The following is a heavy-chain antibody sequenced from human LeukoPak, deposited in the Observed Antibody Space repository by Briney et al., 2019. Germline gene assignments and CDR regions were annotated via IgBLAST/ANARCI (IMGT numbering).Heavy chain of an antibody. V-gene: IGHV4-4*07. CDR1: GGSIGVYY. CDR2: IFTSGIA. CDR3: ASSIAAAGTNWYFDL. J-gene: IGHJ2*01. Sequence: PSETLSLTCTVSGGSIGVYYWNWIRQPAGRGLEWIGRIFTSGIANYNPSLKSRVTMSVDTSKNQFSLNLSSVTAADTAVYYCASSIAAAGTNWYFDLWGRGTLVTVSS. D-gene: IGHD6-13*01.